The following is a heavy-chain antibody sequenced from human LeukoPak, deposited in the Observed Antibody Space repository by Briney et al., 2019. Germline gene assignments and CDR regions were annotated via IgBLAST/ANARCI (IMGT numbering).Heavy chain of an antibody. CDR2: IWYDGSNK. J-gene: IGHJ5*02. V-gene: IGHV3-33*01. Sequence: PGGSLRLSCAASGFTFSSYGMHWVRQAPGKGLEWVAVIWYDGSNKYYADSVKGRFTISRDNSKNTLYLQMNSLRAGDTAVYYCARAVGLNWFDPWGQGTLVTVSS. CDR3: ARAVGLNWFDP. D-gene: IGHD1-26*01. CDR1: GFTFSSYG.